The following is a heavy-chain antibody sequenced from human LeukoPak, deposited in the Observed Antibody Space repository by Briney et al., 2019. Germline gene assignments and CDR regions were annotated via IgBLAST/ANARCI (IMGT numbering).Heavy chain of an antibody. J-gene: IGHJ3*02. CDR1: GGSISSGGYS. Sequence: SETLSLTCAVSGGSISSGGYSWSWIRQPPGKGLEWIGEINHSGSTNYNPSLKSRVTISVDTSKNQFSLKLSSVTAADTAVHYCARARIAVAGAFDIWGQGTMVTVSS. D-gene: IGHD6-19*01. V-gene: IGHV4-34*01. CDR3: ARARIAVAGAFDI. CDR2: INHSGST.